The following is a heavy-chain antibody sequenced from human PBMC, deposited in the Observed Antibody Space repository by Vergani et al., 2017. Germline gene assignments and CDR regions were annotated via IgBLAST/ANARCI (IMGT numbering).Heavy chain of an antibody. CDR2: ISYDGSNK. Sequence: QLQLVESGGGVVQPGRSLRLSCAASGFTFSSYGMHWVRQAPGKGLEWVAVISYDGSNKYYADSVKGRFTISRDNSKNTLYLQMNSLRAEDTAVYYCAKDRYCSSTSCSGFGYWGQGTLVTVSS. CDR1: GFTFSSYG. V-gene: IGHV3-30*18. CDR3: AKDRYCSSTSCSGFGY. D-gene: IGHD2-2*01. J-gene: IGHJ4*02.